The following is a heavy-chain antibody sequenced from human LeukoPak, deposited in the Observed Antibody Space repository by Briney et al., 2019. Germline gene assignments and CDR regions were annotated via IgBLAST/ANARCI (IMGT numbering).Heavy chain of an antibody. J-gene: IGHJ4*02. CDR3: ASAIAARREDS. Sequence: ASVKVSCKASGYTFTGYYIHWVRQAPGQGLEWMGWINPNSGGTNYAQKFQGRVTMTRDTSISTTYMELSRLRSDRTAVYYCASAIAARREDSWGQGTLVTVSS. V-gene: IGHV1-2*02. CDR1: GYTFTGYY. D-gene: IGHD6-6*01. CDR2: INPNSGGT.